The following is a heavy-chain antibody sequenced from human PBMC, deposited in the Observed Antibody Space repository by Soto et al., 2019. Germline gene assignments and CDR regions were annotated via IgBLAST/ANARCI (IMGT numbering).Heavy chain of an antibody. CDR1: GFTFSSYA. CDR2: ISYDGSNK. V-gene: IGHV3-30-3*01. CDR3: ASPVGAVAD. J-gene: IGHJ4*02. Sequence: QVQLVESGGGVVQPGRSLRLSCAASGFTFSSYAMHWVRQAPGKGLEWVAVISYDGSNKYYADSVKGRFTISRDNSKNTLYLQMNSLRAEDTAVYYCASPVGAVADWGQGTLVTVSS. D-gene: IGHD6-19*01.